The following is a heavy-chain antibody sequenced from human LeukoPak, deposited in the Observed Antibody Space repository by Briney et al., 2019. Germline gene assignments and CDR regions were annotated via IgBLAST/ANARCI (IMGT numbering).Heavy chain of an antibody. V-gene: IGHV4-59*01. CDR1: GGSFSDYY. CDR3: ARTRRHYYGSGKNLTPWPAGLDV. J-gene: IGHJ6*02. Sequence: AETLSLTCTVSGGSFSDYYWTWLRQPPGKGLGWIGSGGGTNYNPSLKSRVTISIDTSKRHFSLTLSSVTAADTAVYYCARTRRHYYGSGKNLTPWPAGLDVWGQGTTVTVS. D-gene: IGHD3-10*01. CDR2: GGGT.